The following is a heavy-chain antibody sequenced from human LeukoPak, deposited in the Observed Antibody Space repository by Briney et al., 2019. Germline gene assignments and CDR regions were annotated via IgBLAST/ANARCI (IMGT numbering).Heavy chain of an antibody. CDR3: ATPLSIGGY. CDR2: ISSGSSTI. Sequence: GGSLRLSCAASGFTFSSYSMSWVRQAPGKGLEWLSYISSGSSTIYYADSVKGRFTISRDNAKNSLYLQMSSLRAEDTAVYYCATPLSIGGYWGQGTLATVSS. D-gene: IGHD3-10*01. J-gene: IGHJ4*02. V-gene: IGHV3-48*01. CDR1: GFTFSSYS.